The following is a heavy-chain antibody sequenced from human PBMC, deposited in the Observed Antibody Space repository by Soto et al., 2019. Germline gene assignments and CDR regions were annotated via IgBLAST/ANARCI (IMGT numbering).Heavy chain of an antibody. CDR1: GFIFTRYS. CDR3: ARESEDLTSNFDY. CDR2: ISSTTNYI. V-gene: IGHV3-21*06. J-gene: IGHJ4*02. Sequence: GGSLRLSCAASGFIFTRYSMNWVRQAPGKGLEWVSSISSTTNYIYYGDSMTGRFTISRDNAKNSLYLEMNSLRAEDTAVYYCARESEDLTSNFDYWGQGTLVTVSS.